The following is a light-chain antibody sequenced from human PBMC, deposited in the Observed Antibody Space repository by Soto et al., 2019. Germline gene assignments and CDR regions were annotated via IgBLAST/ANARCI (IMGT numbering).Light chain of an antibody. V-gene: IGLV2-8*01. J-gene: IGLJ1*01. CDR3: PSYADSAYV. Sequence: QSVLTKPPSASGAPGQSVTISCAGPSSVVGAYNYVSSYPHCTGKVPKLMIYEVSERPSGVPDRFSGSKSGNTAFLSVSGLQAEDEADYDCPSYADSAYVFGTRTKVTVL. CDR1: SSVVGAYNY. CDR2: EVS.